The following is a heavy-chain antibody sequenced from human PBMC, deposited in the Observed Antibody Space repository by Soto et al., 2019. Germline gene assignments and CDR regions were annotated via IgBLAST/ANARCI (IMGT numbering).Heavy chain of an antibody. CDR2: IYPGDSDT. CDR3: VRRGHQFGGFLFDL. V-gene: IGHV5-51*03. Sequence: EVQLAQSGAEVRKPGESLKISCKASGYIFTNYRTAWVRHTPGKGLEWMGIIYPGDSDTTYSPSFQGQVTISADKSINTAYLQWNSLKASDSGIYYCVRRGHQFGGFLFDLWGQGTLVTVSS. D-gene: IGHD3-10*01. CDR1: GYIFTNYR. J-gene: IGHJ5*02.